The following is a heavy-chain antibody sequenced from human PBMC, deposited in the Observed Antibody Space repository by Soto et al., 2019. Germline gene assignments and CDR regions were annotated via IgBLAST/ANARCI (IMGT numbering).Heavy chain of an antibody. CDR2: IFYLGPS. CDR1: GDSIISSDFY. J-gene: IGHJ5*02. Sequence: SETLSLTCTVSGDSIISSDFYWGWVRQPPGKGLEWIGSIFYLGPSYYNPSLKSRVTMSVDTSKNQFSLRLRSVTAADTALYFCARHSLALRKNNWFDPWGQGIMVTVSS. CDR3: ARHSLALRKNNWFDP. D-gene: IGHD3-3*02. V-gene: IGHV4-39*01.